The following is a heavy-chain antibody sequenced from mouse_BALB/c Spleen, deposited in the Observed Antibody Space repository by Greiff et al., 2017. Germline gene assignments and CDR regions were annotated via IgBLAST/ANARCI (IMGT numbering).Heavy chain of an antibody. CDR1: GFSLTGYG. V-gene: IGHV2-6-7*01. Sequence: VKLVESGPGLVAPSQSLSITCTVSGFSLTGYGVNWVRQPPGKGLEWLGMIWGDGSTDYNSALKSRLSISKDNSKSQVFLKMNSLQTDDTARYYCARHYGNYEGYFDVWGAGTTVTVSS. J-gene: IGHJ1*01. CDR2: IWGDGST. D-gene: IGHD2-1*01. CDR3: ARHYGNYEGYFDV.